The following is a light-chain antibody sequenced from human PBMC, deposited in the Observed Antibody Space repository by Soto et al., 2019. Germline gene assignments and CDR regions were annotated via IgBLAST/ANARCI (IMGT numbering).Light chain of an antibody. CDR3: QQYNRYSPRT. Sequence: DIQMTQSPSTLSASVGDRVTITCRASQSISSWLAWYQQKPGKAPKLLIYDASSLESGVPSRFSGSGSGTECTLTISSLQPDDFATYYCQQYNRYSPRTFGQGTKVEIK. CDR2: DAS. CDR1: QSISSW. J-gene: IGKJ1*01. V-gene: IGKV1-5*01.